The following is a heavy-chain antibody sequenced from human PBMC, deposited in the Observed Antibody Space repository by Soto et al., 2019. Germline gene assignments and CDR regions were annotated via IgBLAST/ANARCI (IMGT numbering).Heavy chain of an antibody. D-gene: IGHD3-3*01. J-gene: IGHJ6*02. CDR1: GASMRSPGQS. V-gene: IGHV4-30-2*01. Sequence: QLQLQESGSGLVRPSETLSLTCTVSGASMRSPGQSWNWIRQPPGKGLEWIGYISHSGPTYYALSLKSRVTISTNRSKNQFSLKLNSVTAADTAVYYCARGENLWSGSNYYYVMDVWGQGTTVTVSS. CDR2: ISHSGPT. CDR3: ARGENLWSGSNYYYVMDV.